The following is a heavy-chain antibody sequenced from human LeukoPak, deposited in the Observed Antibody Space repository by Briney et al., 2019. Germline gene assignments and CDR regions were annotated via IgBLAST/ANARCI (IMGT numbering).Heavy chain of an antibody. CDR2: VYYSGST. J-gene: IGHJ5*02. CDR1: GGSISSSSYY. D-gene: IGHD3-10*01. CDR3: ARDQPNYYDSGGSWFDP. V-gene: IGHV4-39*07. Sequence: PSETLSLTCTVSGGSISSSSYYWGWIRQPPGKGLEWIGSVYYSGSTYYNPSLKSRVTISVDTSKNQFSLKLSSVTAADTAVYYCARDQPNYYDSGGSWFDPWGQGTLVTVSS.